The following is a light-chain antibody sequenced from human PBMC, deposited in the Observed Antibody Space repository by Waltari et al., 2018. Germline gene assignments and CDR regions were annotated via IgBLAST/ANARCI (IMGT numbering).Light chain of an antibody. J-gene: IGKJ2*01. CDR1: QSLLHDVGHTF. CDR3: MQALQTPYT. V-gene: IGKV2-28*01. CDR2: WGS. Sequence: DIVMTQSPLSLTVTPGEPASISCTSSQSLLHDVGHTFFDWYLQRPGQSPQLLIYWGSNRASGVPDRFSGSESGTDFTLKISSVEAEDVGTYYCMQALQTPYTFGQGTKLDIK.